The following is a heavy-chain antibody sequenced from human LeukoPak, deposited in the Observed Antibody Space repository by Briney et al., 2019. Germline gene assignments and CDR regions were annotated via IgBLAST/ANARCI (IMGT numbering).Heavy chain of an antibody. CDR1: GFPLSDYY. CDR2: ISSSGSTI. V-gene: IGHV3-11*04. CDR3: ARDWARLTYCTSINCPDAFDL. D-gene: IGHD2-2*01. J-gene: IGHJ3*01. Sequence: PGGSLRLSCAASGFPLSDYYMSWIRQAPGKGLEWVSYISSSGSTIYYADSVKGRFTISRDNAKNLLFLQMNSLRAEDTAVYYCARDWARLTYCTSINCPDAFDLWGQGTMVTVSS.